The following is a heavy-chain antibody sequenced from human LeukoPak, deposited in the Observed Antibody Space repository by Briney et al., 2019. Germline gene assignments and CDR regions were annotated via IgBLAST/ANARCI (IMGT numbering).Heavy chain of an antibody. V-gene: IGHV1-8*01. CDR3: ARGGRSSGPYQYFDY. Sequence: ASVKVSCKASGCTFTSYDINWVRQATGQGLEWMGWMNPNSGNTGYAQKFQGRVTMTRNTSLSTAYVELSSLRSEDTAVYYCARGGRSSGPYQYFDYWGQGTLVTVSS. CDR2: MNPNSGNT. D-gene: IGHD3-22*01. J-gene: IGHJ4*02. CDR1: GCTFTSYD.